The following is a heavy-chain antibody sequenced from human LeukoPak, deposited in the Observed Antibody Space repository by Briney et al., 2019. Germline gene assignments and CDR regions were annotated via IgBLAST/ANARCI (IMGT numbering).Heavy chain of an antibody. CDR2: IYTSGST. CDR1: RGSISSGSYY. CDR3: ARGVFFPDY. Sequence: QVQLQESGPGLVKPSQTLSLTCTVSRGSISSGSYYWSWIRQPAGKGLEWIGRIYTSGSTNYNPSLKSRVTISVDTSKNQFSLKLSSVTAADTAVYYCARGVFFPDYWGQGTLVTVSS. D-gene: IGHD3-3*01. J-gene: IGHJ4*02. V-gene: IGHV4-61*02.